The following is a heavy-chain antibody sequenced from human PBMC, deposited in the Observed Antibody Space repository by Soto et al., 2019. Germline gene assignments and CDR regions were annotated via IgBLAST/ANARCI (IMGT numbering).Heavy chain of an antibody. D-gene: IGHD3-3*01. CDR2: MNPNSGNT. J-gene: IGHJ6*03. CDR1: GYTFTSYD. V-gene: IGHV1-8*01. CDR3: ASGYDFWSGPHYYMEV. Sequence: QVPLVQSGAEVKKPGASVKVSCKASGYTFTSYDINWVRQATGQGLEWMGWMNPNSGNTGYAQKFQGRVTMTRNTSISTPYMELSSLRSEDTAVYYCASGYDFWSGPHYYMEVWGKGTTVTVSS.